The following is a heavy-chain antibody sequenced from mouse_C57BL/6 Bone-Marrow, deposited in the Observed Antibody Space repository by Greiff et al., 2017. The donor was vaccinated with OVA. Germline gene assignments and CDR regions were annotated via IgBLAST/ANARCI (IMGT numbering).Heavy chain of an antibody. V-gene: IGHV5-15*01. Sequence: EVQVVESGGGLVQPGGSLKLSCAASGFTFSDYGMAWVRQAPRKGPEWVAFISNLAYSIYYADTVTGRFTISRENAKNTLYLEMSSLRSEDTAMYYCARSFYYYGSSYNWYFDVWGTGTTVTVSS. CDR1: GFTFSDYG. D-gene: IGHD1-1*01. CDR2: ISNLAYSI. CDR3: ARSFYYYGSSYNWYFDV. J-gene: IGHJ1*03.